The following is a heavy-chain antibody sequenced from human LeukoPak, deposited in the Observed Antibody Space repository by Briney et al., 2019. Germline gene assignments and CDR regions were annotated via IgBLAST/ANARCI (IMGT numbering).Heavy chain of an antibody. V-gene: IGHV1-2*02. CDR2: INPNSGGT. Sequence: GASVKVSCKASGYTFTGYYMHWVRQAPGQGLEWMGWINPNSGGTNYAQKFQGRVTMTRDTSISTAYMELSRLRSDDTAVYYCAREPYSGYDLHFDYWGQGTLVTVSS. D-gene: IGHD5-12*01. CDR1: GYTFTGYY. CDR3: AREPYSGYDLHFDY. J-gene: IGHJ4*02.